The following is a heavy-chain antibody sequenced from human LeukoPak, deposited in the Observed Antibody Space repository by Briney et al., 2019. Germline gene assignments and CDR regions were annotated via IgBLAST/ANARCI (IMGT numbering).Heavy chain of an antibody. J-gene: IGHJ6*02. CDR2: IKSKTDGGTT. Sequence: GGSLRLSCAASGFTFSTYAVTWVRQAPGKGLEWVGRIKSKTDGGTTDYAAPVKGRFTISRDDSKNTLYLQMNSLKTEDTAVYYCTTDPPRSLTYYDFWSGYYVGRPHARDYGMDVWGQGTTVTVSS. V-gene: IGHV3-15*01. CDR3: TTDPPRSLTYYDFWSGYYVGRPHARDYGMDV. D-gene: IGHD3-3*01. CDR1: GFTFSTYA.